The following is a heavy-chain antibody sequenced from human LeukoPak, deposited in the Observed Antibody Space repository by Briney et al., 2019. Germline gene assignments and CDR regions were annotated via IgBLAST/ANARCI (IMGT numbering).Heavy chain of an antibody. CDR2: IHPEGNEK. Sequence: PGGSLRLSCAASGFTFSSYAMSWVRQAPGRGLEWVANIHPEGNEKYHVESVKGRFTNSRDNTKNLLFLQMNALRVEDTAVYYCARGDDFSGDHWGQGTLVTVSS. V-gene: IGHV3-7*04. CDR1: GFTFSSYA. D-gene: IGHD1-1*01. J-gene: IGHJ4*02. CDR3: ARGDDFSGDH.